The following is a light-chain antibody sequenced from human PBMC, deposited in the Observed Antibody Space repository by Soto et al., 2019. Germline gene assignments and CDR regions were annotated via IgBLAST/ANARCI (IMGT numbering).Light chain of an antibody. CDR2: DVR. J-gene: IGLJ1*01. CDR1: SSDVGGYNY. CDR3: SSYTSSRTAV. V-gene: IGLV2-14*03. Sequence: QSALTQPASVSGSPGQSITISCTGTSSDVGGYNYVSWYQQHPGKAPKLMISDVRNRPSGVSIRFSGSKSGTTASLTISGLQAEDEADYYCSSYTSSRTAVFGTGTKLTVL.